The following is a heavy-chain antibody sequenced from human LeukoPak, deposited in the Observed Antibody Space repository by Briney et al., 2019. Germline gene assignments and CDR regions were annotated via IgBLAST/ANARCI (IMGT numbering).Heavy chain of an antibody. Sequence: ASVKVSCTVSGYTLTELSMHWVRQAPGKGLEWMGGFDPEDGETIYAQKFQGRVTMTEDTSTDTAYMELSSLRSEDTAVYYCATVSPANHNNWFDPWGQGTLVTVSS. CDR2: FDPEDGET. CDR1: GYTLTELS. J-gene: IGHJ5*02. CDR3: ATVSPANHNNWFDP. V-gene: IGHV1-24*01.